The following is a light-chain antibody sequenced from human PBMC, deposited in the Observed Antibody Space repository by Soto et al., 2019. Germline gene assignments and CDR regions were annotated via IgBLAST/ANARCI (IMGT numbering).Light chain of an antibody. J-gene: IGLJ2*01. V-gene: IGLV1-40*01. CDR3: PSDDIKLRSPV. Sequence: QSVLTQPPSVSGAPGQRVTISFAGNTYNIGAGYDVHWYQQLPGTAPRLVIHANTNRPSGVPDRFSGSKSGTSASLAITGLLADDEADYHCPSDDIKLRSPVFGGGTKLTVL. CDR1: TYNIGAGYD. CDR2: ANT.